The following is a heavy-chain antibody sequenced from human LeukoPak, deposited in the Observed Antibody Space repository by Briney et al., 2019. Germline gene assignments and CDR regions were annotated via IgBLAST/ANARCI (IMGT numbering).Heavy chain of an antibody. CDR2: IYTSGST. CDR3: ARGGRYSGSFYGDNWFDP. J-gene: IGHJ5*02. CDR1: GGSISSSSYY. Sequence: SETLSLTCTVSGGSISSSSYYWGWIRQPPGKGLEWIGRIYTSGSTNYNPSLKSRVTMSVDTSKNQFSLKLSSVTAADTAVYYCARGGRYSGSFYGDNWFDPWGQGTLVTVSS. V-gene: IGHV4-61*05. D-gene: IGHD1-26*01.